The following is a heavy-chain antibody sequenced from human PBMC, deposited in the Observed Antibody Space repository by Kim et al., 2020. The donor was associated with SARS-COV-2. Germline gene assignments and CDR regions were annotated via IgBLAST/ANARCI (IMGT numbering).Heavy chain of an antibody. Sequence: NYRQTFRGRVTMTGDKSTGTAYMELSSLRSEDTAVYYCATAGLRVGWFDPWGQGTLVTVSS. V-gene: IGHV1-24*01. D-gene: IGHD3-22*01. CDR3: ATAGLRVGWFDP. J-gene: IGHJ5*02.